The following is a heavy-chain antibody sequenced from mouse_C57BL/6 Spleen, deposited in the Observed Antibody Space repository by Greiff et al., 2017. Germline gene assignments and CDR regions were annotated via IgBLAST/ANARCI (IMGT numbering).Heavy chain of an antibody. Sequence: VQLQQSGPELVKPGASVKLSCTASGYTFTSYDINWVKQRPGQGLEWIGWIYPRDGSTKYNEKFKGKATLTVDTSSSTAYLELHSLTSEDSAVXYCARKGVITAVVGYFDYWGQGTTLTVSS. CDR2: IYPRDGST. V-gene: IGHV1-85*01. J-gene: IGHJ2*01. D-gene: IGHD1-1*01. CDR1: GYTFTSYD. CDR3: ARKGVITAVVGYFDY.